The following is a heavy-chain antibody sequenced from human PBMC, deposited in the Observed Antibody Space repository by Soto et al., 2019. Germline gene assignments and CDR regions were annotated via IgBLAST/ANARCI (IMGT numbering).Heavy chain of an antibody. J-gene: IGHJ3*02. Sequence: ASVKVSCKASGGAFSSYTISWVRQAPGQGLEWMGRIIPILGIANYAQKFQGRVTITANKSTSTAYMELSSLRSEDTAVYYCARYSSDDAFDIWGQGTMVTVSS. CDR1: GGAFSSYT. V-gene: IGHV1-69*02. D-gene: IGHD2-15*01. CDR3: ARYSSDDAFDI. CDR2: IIPILGIA.